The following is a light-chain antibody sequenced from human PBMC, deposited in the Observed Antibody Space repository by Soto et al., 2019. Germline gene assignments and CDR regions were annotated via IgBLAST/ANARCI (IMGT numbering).Light chain of an antibody. CDR2: DAS. CDR3: QQYKSYSQT. V-gene: IGKV1-5*01. CDR1: QSITNW. J-gene: IGKJ1*01. Sequence: DIQMTQSPSTLSASVGDRVTITCRASQSITNWLAWYQQKPGEAPKLLIYDASTLESGVPSRFSGSGSGTEFTLTISSPQPDDFATYYCQQYKSYSQTFGQGTKVDIK.